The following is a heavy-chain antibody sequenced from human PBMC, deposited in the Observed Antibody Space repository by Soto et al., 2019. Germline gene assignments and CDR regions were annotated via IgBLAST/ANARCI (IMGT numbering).Heavy chain of an antibody. J-gene: IGHJ5*02. CDR2: IYPGDSDT. Sequence: PGESLKISCKGSGYSFTSYWIGWVRQMPGKGLEWMGIIYPGDSDTRYSPSFQGQVTISVDKSITTAYLQWRSLMASDPARYYCALHCGYCSSTICNLGGRFAPGGQGTMVTVSA. V-gene: IGHV5-51*01. D-gene: IGHD2-2*03. CDR3: ALHCGYCSSTICNLGGRFAP. CDR1: GYSFTSYW.